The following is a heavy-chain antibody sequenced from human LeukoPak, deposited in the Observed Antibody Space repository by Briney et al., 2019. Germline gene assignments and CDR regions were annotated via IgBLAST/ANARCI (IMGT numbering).Heavy chain of an antibody. D-gene: IGHD6-13*01. CDR1: GYTFTSYG. J-gene: IGHJ4*02. Sequence: ASVKVSCKASGYTFTSYGISWVRQAPGQGLEWMGWISAYNGNTNYAQKLQGRVTMTTDTSTSTAYMELRSLRSDDTAVYYCARQDGIAAAADLNFDYWGQGTLVTVSS. CDR3: ARQDGIAAAADLNFDY. V-gene: IGHV1-18*01. CDR2: ISAYNGNT.